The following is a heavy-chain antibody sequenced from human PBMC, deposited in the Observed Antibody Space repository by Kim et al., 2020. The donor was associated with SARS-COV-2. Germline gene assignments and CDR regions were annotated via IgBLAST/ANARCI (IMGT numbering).Heavy chain of an antibody. CDR3: AKNYDASSDYYYFDY. V-gene: IGHV3-72*01. J-gene: IGHJ4*02. Sequence: ASVKGRFTISRDDSRNSLYLQMNSLKTEDTAVYYCAKNYDASSDYYYFDYWGQGTLVTVSS. D-gene: IGHD3-22*01.